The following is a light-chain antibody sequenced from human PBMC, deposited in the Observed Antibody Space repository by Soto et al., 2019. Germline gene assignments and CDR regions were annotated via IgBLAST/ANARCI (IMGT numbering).Light chain of an antibody. CDR2: DSS. J-gene: IGKJ1*01. CDR3: QQRTNWPWT. Sequence: IVLTQSPATLSLSPGERATLSSRASQTVSSFLAWYQQKPGQAPRLLIYDSSNRAPGIPARFSVSGSGTDFTLTISSLEPGDFAVYYCQQRTNWPWTFGQGTKVEIK. V-gene: IGKV3-11*01. CDR1: QTVSSF.